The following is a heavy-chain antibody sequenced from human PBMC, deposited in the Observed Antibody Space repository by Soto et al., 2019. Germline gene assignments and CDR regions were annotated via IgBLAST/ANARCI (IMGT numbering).Heavy chain of an antibody. Sequence: GGSLRLSCAASGFTFSSYAMSWVRQAPGKGLEWVSAISGSGGSTYYADSVKGRFTISRDNSKNTLYLQMNSLRAEDTAVYYCAKTPNHYGSGSYGDVWGQGTTVTVSS. V-gene: IGHV3-23*01. D-gene: IGHD3-10*01. CDR2: ISGSGGST. CDR3: AKTPNHYGSGSYGDV. CDR1: GFTFSSYA. J-gene: IGHJ6*02.